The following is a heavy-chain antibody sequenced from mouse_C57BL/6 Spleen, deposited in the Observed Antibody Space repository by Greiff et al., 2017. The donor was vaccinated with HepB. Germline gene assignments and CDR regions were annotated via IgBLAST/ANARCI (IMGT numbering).Heavy chain of an antibody. Sequence: VQLKQSGPELVKPGASVKISCKASGYSFTGYYMNWVKQSPEKSLEWIGEINPSTGGTTYNQKFKAKATLTVDKSSSTAYMQLKSLTSEDSAVYYCARKGGTGTAFAYWGQGTLVTVSA. D-gene: IGHD4-1*01. CDR1: GYSFTGYY. CDR3: ARKGGTGTAFAY. V-gene: IGHV1-42*01. J-gene: IGHJ3*01. CDR2: INPSTGGT.